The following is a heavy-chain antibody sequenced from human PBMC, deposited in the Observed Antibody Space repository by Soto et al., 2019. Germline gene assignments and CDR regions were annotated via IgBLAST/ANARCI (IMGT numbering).Heavy chain of an antibody. CDR1: GGTFSSYA. CDR3: ARVRGRGVAVASSHRDAFDI. J-gene: IGHJ3*02. CDR2: IIPIFGTA. V-gene: IGHV1-69*01. D-gene: IGHD6-19*01. Sequence: QVQLVQSGAEVKKPGSSVKVSCKASGGTFSSYAISWVRQAPGQGLEWMGGIIPIFGTANYAQKFQGRVTITADESTSTAYMALSSLRSEDTAVYYCARVRGRGVAVASSHRDAFDIWGQGTMVTVSS.